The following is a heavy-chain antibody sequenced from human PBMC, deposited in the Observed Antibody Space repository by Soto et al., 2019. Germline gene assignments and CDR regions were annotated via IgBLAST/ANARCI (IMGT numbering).Heavy chain of an antibody. D-gene: IGHD1-26*01. CDR1: GGTFSTYA. CDR2: IIPIYGTA. J-gene: IGHJ5*02. V-gene: IGHV1-69*13. Sequence: SVKVSCKAPGGTFSTYAISWVRQAPGQGLEWMGGIIPIYGTANYAQKFQGRLTMTADESTSTVYMELSSLRSEDTAVYYCARVGRRGSSRVGWFDPWGQGTLVTVSS. CDR3: ARVGRRGSSRVGWFDP.